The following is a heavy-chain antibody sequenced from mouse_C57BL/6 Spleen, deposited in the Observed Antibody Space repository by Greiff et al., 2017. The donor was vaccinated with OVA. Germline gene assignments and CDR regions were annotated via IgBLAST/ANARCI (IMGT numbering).Heavy chain of an antibody. Sequence: EVQVVESGEGLVKPGGSLKLSCAASGFTFSSYAMSWVRQTPEKRLEWVAYISSGGDYIYYADTVKGRFTISRDNARNTLYLQMSSLKSEDTAMYYCTRDPSYYYGSTPWFAYWGQGTLVTVSA. V-gene: IGHV5-9-1*02. CDR3: TRDPSYYYGSTPWFAY. J-gene: IGHJ3*01. CDR1: GFTFSSYA. CDR2: ISSGGDYI. D-gene: IGHD1-1*01.